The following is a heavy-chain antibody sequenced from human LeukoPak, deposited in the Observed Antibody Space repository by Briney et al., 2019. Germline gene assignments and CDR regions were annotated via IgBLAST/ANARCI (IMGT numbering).Heavy chain of an antibody. CDR1: GYTFTGYY. CDR2: INPNSGGT. Sequence: ASVKVSCKASGYTFTGYYMHWVRQAPGQGLEWMGWINPNSGGTNYAQKFQGRVTMTRDTSISTAYMELSRLRSDDTAVYYCARDLRSCSGGSCWPIDYWGQGTLVTVSS. V-gene: IGHV1-2*02. CDR3: ARDLRSCSGGSCWPIDY. J-gene: IGHJ4*02. D-gene: IGHD2-15*01.